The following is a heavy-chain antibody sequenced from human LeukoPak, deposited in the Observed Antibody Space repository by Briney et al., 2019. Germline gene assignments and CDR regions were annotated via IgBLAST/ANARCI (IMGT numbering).Heavy chain of an antibody. D-gene: IGHD2-21*02. Sequence: GGSLRLSCAASGFTFSSYGMHWVRQAPGKGLEWVAFIRYDGSNKYYADSVKGRFTISRDNSKNTLYLQMNILRAEDTAVYYCAKDHRAYCGGDCVDFDYWGQGTLVTVSS. CDR2: IRYDGSNK. CDR3: AKDHRAYCGGDCVDFDY. J-gene: IGHJ4*02. V-gene: IGHV3-30*02. CDR1: GFTFSSYG.